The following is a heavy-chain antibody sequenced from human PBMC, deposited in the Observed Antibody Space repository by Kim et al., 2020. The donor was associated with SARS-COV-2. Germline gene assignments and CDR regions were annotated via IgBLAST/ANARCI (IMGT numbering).Heavy chain of an antibody. Sequence: GSDKYYVDSVKGRFTISRDNAKNSLDLQMNSLRAEDTAVYYCVSGWMYPDYWGQGTLVTVSS. V-gene: IGHV3-7*01. J-gene: IGHJ4*02. CDR2: GSDK. D-gene: IGHD2-2*01. CDR3: VSGWMYPDY.